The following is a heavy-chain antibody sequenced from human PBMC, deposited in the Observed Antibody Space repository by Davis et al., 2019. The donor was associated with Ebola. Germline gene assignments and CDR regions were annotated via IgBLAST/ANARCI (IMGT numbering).Heavy chain of an antibody. Sequence: PGGSLRLSCAASGFTFSNAWMSWVRQAPGKGLEWVGRIKSKIEGETTDYAAPVKDRFTISRHDSKNTLYLEMNSLKTEDTAMYYCTSDPYYYVSGSEWWGLGTLVTVSS. D-gene: IGHD3-10*01. CDR2: IKSKIEGETT. V-gene: IGHV3-15*01. J-gene: IGHJ4*02. CDR3: TSDPYYYVSGSEW. CDR1: GFTFSNAW.